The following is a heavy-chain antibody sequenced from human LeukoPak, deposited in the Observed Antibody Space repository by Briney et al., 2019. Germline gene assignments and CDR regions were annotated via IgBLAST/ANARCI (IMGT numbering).Heavy chain of an antibody. CDR3: AREYLYSSSWRIVDP. V-gene: IGHV1-69*04. CDR1: GGTFSSYA. D-gene: IGHD6-13*01. CDR2: IIPILGIA. J-gene: IGHJ5*02. Sequence: GASVKVSCKASGGTFSSYAISWVRQAPGQGLEWMGRIIPILGIANYAQKFQGRVTITADKSTSTAYMELSSLRSEDTAVYYCAREYLYSSSWRIVDPWGQGTLVTVSS.